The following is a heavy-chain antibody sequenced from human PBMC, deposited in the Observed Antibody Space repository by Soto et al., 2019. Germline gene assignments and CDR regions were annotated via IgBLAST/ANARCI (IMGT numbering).Heavy chain of an antibody. CDR1: GFTFSSYG. J-gene: IGHJ5*02. D-gene: IGHD2-2*01. Sequence: XGFLSLYFAASGFTFSSYGMHGVRQAPGKGLEWVAVIWYDGSNKYYADSVKGRFTISRDNSKNTLYLQMNSLRAEDTAVYYCARAWKLMPWFDPWGQGTLVTVSS. CDR2: IWYDGSNK. V-gene: IGHV3-33*01. CDR3: ARAWKLMPWFDP.